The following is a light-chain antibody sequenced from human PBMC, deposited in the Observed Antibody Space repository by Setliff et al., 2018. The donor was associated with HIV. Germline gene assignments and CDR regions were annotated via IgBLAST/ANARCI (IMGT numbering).Light chain of an antibody. CDR2: EVR. V-gene: IGLV2-23*02. CDR1: SSDVGGYNY. J-gene: IGLJ2*01. CDR3: CSYAGGSTLV. Sequence: QSVLTQPASVSGSPGQSITISCTGTSSDVGGYNYVSWYQHHPGKAPKLLIYEVRKRPSGVSNRFSGSKSGNTASLTISGLQAEDEADYYCCSYAGGSTLVFGGGTKVTVL.